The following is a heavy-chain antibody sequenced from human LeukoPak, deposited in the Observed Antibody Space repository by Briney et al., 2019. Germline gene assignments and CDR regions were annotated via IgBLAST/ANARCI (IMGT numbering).Heavy chain of an antibody. CDR2: IFHSGTT. D-gene: IGHD1-26*01. Sequence: PSGTLSLTCAVYHEVITSNNWWSWVRQSPGKGLEWIGEIFHSGTTRYKASLESRVTMLLDKSKNQFSLRLNSVTAADTAVYFCARLRLSGGSFSVGWFDPWGQGNQVTVSS. V-gene: IGHV4-4*02. CDR1: HEVITSNNW. CDR3: ARLRLSGGSFSVGWFDP. J-gene: IGHJ5*02.